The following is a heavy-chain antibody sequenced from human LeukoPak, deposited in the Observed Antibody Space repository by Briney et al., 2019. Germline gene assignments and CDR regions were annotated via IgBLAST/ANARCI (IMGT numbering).Heavy chain of an antibody. CDR3: ARQGYDSSGYPLHFDY. CDR1: GGSISSGGYY. CDR2: IYYSGST. V-gene: IGHV4-31*03. J-gene: IGHJ4*02. D-gene: IGHD3-22*01. Sequence: SQTLSLTCTVSGGSISSGGYYWSWIRQHPGKGLEWIGYIYYSGSTYYNPSLKSRVTISVDTSKNQFSLKLSSVTAADTAVYYCARQGYDSSGYPLHFDYWGQGTLVTVSS.